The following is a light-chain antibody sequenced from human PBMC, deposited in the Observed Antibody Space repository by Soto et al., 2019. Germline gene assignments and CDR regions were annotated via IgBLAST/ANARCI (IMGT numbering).Light chain of an antibody. CDR2: DAS. J-gene: IGKJ1*01. Sequence: EIVLTQSPATLSLSLGERATLSCRASQSIGSYLAWYQHKLGQPPRLLIYDASNRATGIPVRFSGSGSGTDFTLTISSLEPEDFAVYYCLQTYSAPRTFGQGTKVEIK. V-gene: IGKV3-11*01. CDR3: LQTYSAPRT. CDR1: QSIGSY.